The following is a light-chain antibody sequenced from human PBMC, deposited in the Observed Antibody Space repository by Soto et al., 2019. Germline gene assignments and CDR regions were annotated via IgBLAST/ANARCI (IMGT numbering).Light chain of an antibody. CDR2: GTS. CDR1: QSGPRSY. CDR3: QRYGISIT. J-gene: IGKJ5*01. V-gene: IGKV3-20*01. Sequence: VSTQSPVTLSLSPGERASLSCRASQSGPRSYLAWYQQRPGQAPRLLIYGTSSRAAGIPDRFSGSGSGTDFTLTISRLEPEDFAVFYCQRYGISITFGQGTRLE.